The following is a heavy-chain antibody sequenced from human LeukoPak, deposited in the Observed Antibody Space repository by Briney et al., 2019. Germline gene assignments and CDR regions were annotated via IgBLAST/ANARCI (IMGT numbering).Heavy chain of an antibody. CDR1: GFPFNVQT. Sequence: GGSLRLSCAASGFPFNVQTMSWVRQAPGKGLNWVASMREDGTEIYYADSVKGRFTISRDNPTNSLYLQMNSLRAEDTAVYYCAKDGGGNCYDPIDYWGQGILVTVSS. J-gene: IGHJ4*02. D-gene: IGHD2-21*01. CDR2: MREDGTEI. CDR3: AKDGGGNCYDPIDY. V-gene: IGHV3-7*01.